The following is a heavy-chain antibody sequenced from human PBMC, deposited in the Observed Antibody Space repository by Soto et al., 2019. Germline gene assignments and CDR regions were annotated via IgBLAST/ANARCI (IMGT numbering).Heavy chain of an antibody. CDR3: AKDISRYQLVLITEGMDV. Sequence: EVQLVESGGGLVQPGRSQRLSCAASGFRFEDYGMHWVRQAPGKGLEWVSSISWNSRNIAYADSVKGRFTVSRDNAKNSLYLHMNSLRPVDTALYYCAKDISRYQLVLITEGMDVWGQGTTVTVSS. J-gene: IGHJ6*02. D-gene: IGHD3-10*01. CDR2: ISWNSRNI. V-gene: IGHV3-9*01. CDR1: GFRFEDYG.